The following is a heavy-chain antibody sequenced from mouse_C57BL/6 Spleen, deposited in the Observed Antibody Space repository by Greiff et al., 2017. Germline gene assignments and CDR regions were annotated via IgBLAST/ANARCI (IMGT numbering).Heavy chain of an antibody. J-gene: IGHJ4*01. Sequence: QVQLQQSGPELVKPGASVKISCKASGYAFSSSWMNWVKQRPGKGLEWIGRIYPGDGGTNYNGKFKGKATLTADKSSSTAYMQLSSLTSEDSAVYFCARFPNWYAMDYWGQGTSVTVSS. CDR3: ARFPNWYAMDY. D-gene: IGHD4-1*01. CDR1: GYAFSSSW. CDR2: IYPGDGGT. V-gene: IGHV1-82*01.